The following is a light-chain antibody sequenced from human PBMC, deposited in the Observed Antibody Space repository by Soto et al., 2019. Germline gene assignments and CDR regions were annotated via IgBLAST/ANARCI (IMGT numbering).Light chain of an antibody. CDR1: QSISGS. Sequence: DIQMTQSPSTLSASVGDRVTITCRASQSISGSLAWYQQKPGKAPKLLIYEASNLKSGVTSRFSGSGSGTEYTLTISSVQPDDSASYYCQQYNGYWTFGQGTRVEIK. CDR3: QQYNGYWT. V-gene: IGKV1-5*03. CDR2: EAS. J-gene: IGKJ1*01.